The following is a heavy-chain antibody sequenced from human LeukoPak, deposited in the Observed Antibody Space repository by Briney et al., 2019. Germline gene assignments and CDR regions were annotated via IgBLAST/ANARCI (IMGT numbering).Heavy chain of an antibody. Sequence: GGSLRLSCTASGFTFSIYGMHWVRQAPGKGLEWVAFIRYDGSNKYYADSVKGRFTISRDNSKNTLYLQMNSLRAEDTAVYYCAKDRIAVFYFDYWGQGTLVTVSS. CDR1: GFTFSIYG. D-gene: IGHD6-19*01. CDR3: AKDRIAVFYFDY. CDR2: IRYDGSNK. V-gene: IGHV3-30*02. J-gene: IGHJ4*02.